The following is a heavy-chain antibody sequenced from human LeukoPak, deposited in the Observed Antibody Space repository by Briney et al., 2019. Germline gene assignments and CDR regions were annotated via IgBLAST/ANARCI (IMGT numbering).Heavy chain of an antibody. Sequence: GGSLRLSCAASGFTFRTSGMSWVRQAPGKGLEWVSAISGSGVSTYYADSVKGRFTISRDNSKNTLYLQMNSLRAEDTAVYYCARAPYSSSRDYWGQGTLVTVSS. CDR3: ARAPYSSSRDY. CDR2: ISGSGVST. J-gene: IGHJ4*02. CDR1: GFTFRTSG. V-gene: IGHV3-23*01. D-gene: IGHD6-13*01.